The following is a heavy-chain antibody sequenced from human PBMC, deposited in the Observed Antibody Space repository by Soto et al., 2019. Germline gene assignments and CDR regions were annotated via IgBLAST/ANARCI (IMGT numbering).Heavy chain of an antibody. D-gene: IGHD2-8*01. CDR3: FRENGHPAHTYAMAV. CDR2: ISFNGDVT. J-gene: IGHJ6*02. CDR1: GFSFSAYY. Sequence: PGGYLRLSCAASGFSFSAYYMSWIRQAPGKGLEWVSYISFNGDVTRYSDSVEGRFTVSRDNAKKSLYLQMNSLRVEDTAVYYCFRENGHPAHTYAMAVWGQGPTGTVS. V-gene: IGHV3-11*01.